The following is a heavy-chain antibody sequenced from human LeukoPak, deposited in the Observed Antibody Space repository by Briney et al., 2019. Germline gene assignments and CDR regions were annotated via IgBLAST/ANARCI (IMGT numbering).Heavy chain of an antibody. CDR2: ISYDGSNK. CDR1: GFTLSSYA. D-gene: IGHD3-22*01. CDR3: ARGLGDTMIVVVKSSFCDY. Sequence: GGFLRLSCAASGFTLSSYAMHWVRQAPGKGLEWVAVISYDGSNKYYADSVKGRFTISRDNSKNTLYLQMNSLRAEDTAVYYCARGLGDTMIVVVKSSFCDYWGQGTLVTVSS. V-gene: IGHV3-30-3*01. J-gene: IGHJ4*02.